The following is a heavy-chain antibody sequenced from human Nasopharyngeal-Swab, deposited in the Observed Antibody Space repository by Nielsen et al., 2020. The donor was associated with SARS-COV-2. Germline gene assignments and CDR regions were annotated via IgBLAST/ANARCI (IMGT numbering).Heavy chain of an antibody. Sequence: ASVKVPCKASGYTFTSYDINWVRQATGQGLEWMGWMNPNSGNTGYAQKFQGRVTMTRNTSISTAYMELSSLRSEDTAVYYCARGQYRYSSSWYGGNWFDPWGQGTLVTVSS. CDR3: ARGQYRYSSSWYGGNWFDP. D-gene: IGHD6-13*01. CDR1: GYTFTSYD. V-gene: IGHV1-8*01. CDR2: MNPNSGNT. J-gene: IGHJ5*02.